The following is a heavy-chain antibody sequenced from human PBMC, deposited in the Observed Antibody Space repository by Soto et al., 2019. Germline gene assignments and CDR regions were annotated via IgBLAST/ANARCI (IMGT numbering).Heavy chain of an antibody. CDR3: ARVWDSSGPNFDY. Sequence: QVQLQESGPGLVKPSQTLSLTCTVSGGSISSGGYYWSWIRQHPGKGLEWIGYIYYSGSTYYNSSLQRRVNISVDTSKNQFSLKLSSVTAADTAVYYCARVWDSSGPNFDYWGQGTLVTVSS. D-gene: IGHD3-22*01. CDR1: GGSISSGGYY. J-gene: IGHJ4*02. V-gene: IGHV4-31*03. CDR2: IYYSGST.